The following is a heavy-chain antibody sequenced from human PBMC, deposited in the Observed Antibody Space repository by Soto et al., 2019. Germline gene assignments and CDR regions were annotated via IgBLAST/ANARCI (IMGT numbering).Heavy chain of an antibody. Sequence: PSEPLPLTYTVSGGSIGNHCGRWISKTPGKGLEWIGYIYYSGSTNYNPSLKSRVTISVDTSKNQFSLKLSSVTAADTAVYYCARGFYYCGVDCYSWLGHYYYGMDVWGQGTTVTVSS. D-gene: IGHD2-21*02. J-gene: IGHJ6*02. CDR2: IYYSGST. V-gene: IGHV4-59*11. CDR3: ARGFYYCGVDCYSWLGHYYYGMDV. CDR1: GGSIGNHC.